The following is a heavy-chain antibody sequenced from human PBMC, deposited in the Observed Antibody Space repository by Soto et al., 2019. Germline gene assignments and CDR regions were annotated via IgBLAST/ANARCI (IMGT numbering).Heavy chain of an antibody. CDR1: GFTFSSYA. V-gene: IGHV3-23*01. CDR2: ISDSGGST. D-gene: IGHD3-10*01. Sequence: EVQLLESGGGLVQPGGSLRLSCAASGFTFSSYAMSWVRQAPGKGLEWVSGISDSGGSTYYADSVKGRFTISRDNSKNTLFLQMNSLRAEDTALYYCAKLRSGSYIRDYWGQGTLVTVSS. CDR3: AKLRSGSYIRDY. J-gene: IGHJ4*02.